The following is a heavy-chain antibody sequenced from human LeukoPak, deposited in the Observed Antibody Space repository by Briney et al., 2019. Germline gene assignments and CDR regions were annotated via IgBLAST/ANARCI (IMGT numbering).Heavy chain of an antibody. CDR2: ISGSGGST. D-gene: IGHD4-17*01. CDR1: GFTFSSYA. J-gene: IGHJ4*02. V-gene: IGHV3-23*01. Sequence: GGSLRLSCAASGFTFSSYAMSWVRQAPGKGLEWVSGISGSGGSTYYADSVKGRFTISRDNSKNTLYLQMNSLRAEDTAVYYCAKDPETYSTVRNDYWGQGTLVTVSS. CDR3: AKDPETYSTVRNDY.